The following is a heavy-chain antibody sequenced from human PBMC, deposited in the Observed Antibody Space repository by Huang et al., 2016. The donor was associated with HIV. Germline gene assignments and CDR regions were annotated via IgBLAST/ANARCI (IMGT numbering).Heavy chain of an antibody. J-gene: IGHJ4*02. CDR3: ARQVDGFRSHFDF. CDR2: ISPRDAET. V-gene: IGHV5-51*01. CDR1: GYGFGSYW. Sequence: EVLLVQSGAELKEPGESLKISCKASGYGFGSYWIGWVRQAPGKGLEWMGIISPRDAETKYGPSFDGQVTISADKSTRTAYLQWESLKAPDTAIYFCARQVDGFRSHFDFWGQGTLVSVSS. D-gene: IGHD5-18*01.